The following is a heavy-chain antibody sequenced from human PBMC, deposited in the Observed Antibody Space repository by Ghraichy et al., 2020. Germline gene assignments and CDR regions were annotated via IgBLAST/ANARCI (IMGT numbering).Heavy chain of an antibody. J-gene: IGHJ6*02. Sequence: SETLSLTCAVYGGSFSDYYWNWIRQPPGKGLEWIGEINHSGGTNYNPSLKSRVTISVHTSKSQFSLKVNSVTAADTAMYFCARGSPNMVRGAILRYYYYGLDVWGQGTTVTVS. CDR1: GGSFSDYY. V-gene: IGHV4-34*01. CDR3: ARGSPNMVRGAILRYYYYGLDV. D-gene: IGHD3-10*01. CDR2: INHSGGT.